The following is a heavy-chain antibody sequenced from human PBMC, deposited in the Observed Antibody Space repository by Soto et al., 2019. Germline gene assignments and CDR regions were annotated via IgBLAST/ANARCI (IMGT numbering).Heavy chain of an antibody. CDR1: GFTFSRYW. V-gene: IGHV3-7*01. D-gene: IGHD3-9*01. Sequence: GGSLRLSCAASGFTFSRYWMSWVRQAPGKGLEWVANIKQDGSEKYYVDSVKGRFTISRDNAKNSLYLQMNSLRAEDTAVYYFASDRLHYYDILPPAPLDVWGEGTTVTVSS. CDR3: ASDRLHYYDILPPAPLDV. CDR2: IKQDGSEK. J-gene: IGHJ6*04.